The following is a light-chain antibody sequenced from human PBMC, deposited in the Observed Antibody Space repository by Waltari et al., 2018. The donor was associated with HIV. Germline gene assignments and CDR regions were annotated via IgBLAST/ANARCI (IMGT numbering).Light chain of an antibody. Sequence: DINMTQSPSYLSASVGYRVTIPCRASKTIGRSLNWYQQKPGKAPQLLIYNLSTLQTGVPSRFSGDASGTDFTLTISSLHLEDFATYFCQQSYSDPITFGQGTRLEIK. CDR1: KTIGRS. V-gene: IGKV1-39*01. CDR2: NLS. CDR3: QQSYSDPIT. J-gene: IGKJ5*01.